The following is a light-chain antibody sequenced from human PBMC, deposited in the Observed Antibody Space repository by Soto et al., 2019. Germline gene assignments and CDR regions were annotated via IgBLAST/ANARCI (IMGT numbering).Light chain of an antibody. V-gene: IGKV1-5*03. Sequence: DIQMTQSPSTLSASVGDRVTITCRASQSISSWLAWYQQKPGKAPKLLIYKASSLESGVPSRFSGSGSGTEFTLTISSLQPDGFAAYDCQQYNSYWTFGQGTKVEIK. CDR3: QQYNSYWT. CDR1: QSISSW. CDR2: KAS. J-gene: IGKJ1*01.